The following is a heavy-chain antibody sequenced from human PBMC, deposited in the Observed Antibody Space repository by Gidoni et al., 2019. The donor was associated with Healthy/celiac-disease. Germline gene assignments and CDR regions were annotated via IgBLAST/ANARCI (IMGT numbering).Heavy chain of an antibody. Sequence: QVQLVQSGAEVKKPGSSVKVFCKASGVTFSSYAISWVRQAPGQGLEWMGGIIPIFGTANYAQKFQGRVTITADESTSTAYMELSSLRSEDTAVYYCARDGMAGFYYYYGMDVWGQGTTVTVSS. CDR3: ARDGMAGFYYYYGMDV. CDR2: IIPIFGTA. J-gene: IGHJ6*02. CDR1: GVTFSSYA. V-gene: IGHV1-69*01.